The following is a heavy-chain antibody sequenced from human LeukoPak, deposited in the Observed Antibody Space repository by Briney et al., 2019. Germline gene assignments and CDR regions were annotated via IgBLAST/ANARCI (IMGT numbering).Heavy chain of an antibody. V-gene: IGHV1-18*01. D-gene: IGHD2-2*02. J-gene: IGHJ5*02. CDR1: GYTFTSYG. CDR2: ISAYNGNT. Sequence: ASVKVSCKASGYTFTSYGISWVRQAPGQGLEWMGWISAYNGNTNYAQKLQGRVTMTTDTSTSTAYMELRSLRSDDTAVYYCVRDGGAYCSSTSCYRSWFDPWGQGTLVTVSS. CDR3: VRDGGAYCSSTSCYRSWFDP.